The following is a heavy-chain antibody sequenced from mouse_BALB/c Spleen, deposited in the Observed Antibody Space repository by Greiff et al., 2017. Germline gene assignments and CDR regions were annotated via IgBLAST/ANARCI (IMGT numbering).Heavy chain of an antibody. D-gene: IGHD2-2*01. CDR2: IWGDGST. Sequence: QVQLKQSGPGLVAPSQSLSITCTVSGFSLTGYGVNWVRQPPGKGLEWLGMIWGDGSTDYNSALKSRLSISKDNSKSQVFLKMNSLQTDDTARYYWARSGYDTWFAYWGQGTLVTVSA. V-gene: IGHV2-6-7*01. CDR3: ARSGYDTWFAY. J-gene: IGHJ3*01. CDR1: GFSLTGYG.